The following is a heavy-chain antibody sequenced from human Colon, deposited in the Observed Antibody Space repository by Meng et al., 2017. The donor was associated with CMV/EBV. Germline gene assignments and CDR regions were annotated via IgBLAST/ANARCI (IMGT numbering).Heavy chain of an antibody. CDR2: IYYSGST. J-gene: IGHJ4*02. D-gene: IGHD2-2*01. Sequence: LRLSCTVSGGSISSGDYYWSWIRQPPGKGLEWIGYIYYSGSTYYNPSPKSRVTISVDTSKNQFSLKLSSVTAADTAVYYCARVVSVVVPAAIPYYFDYWGQGTLVTVSS. CDR1: GGSISSGDYY. V-gene: IGHV4-30-4*08. CDR3: ARVVSVVVPAAIPYYFDY.